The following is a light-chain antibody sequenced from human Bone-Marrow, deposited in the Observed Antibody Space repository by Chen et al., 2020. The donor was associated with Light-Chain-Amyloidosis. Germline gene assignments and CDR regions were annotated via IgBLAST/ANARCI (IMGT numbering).Light chain of an antibody. J-gene: IGKJ2*02. Sequence: DIQMTQSPSSLSVSVGDRVTITCRASQSINIYLNWYQQKPGKAPKLLIYAASSLHNGVPSRFSGCGCGTDFILTIGSLQPEDSETYFCQQSYTIPCAFGQGTKLEIK. CDR1: QSINIY. CDR3: QQSYTIPCA. V-gene: IGKV1-39*01. CDR2: AAS.